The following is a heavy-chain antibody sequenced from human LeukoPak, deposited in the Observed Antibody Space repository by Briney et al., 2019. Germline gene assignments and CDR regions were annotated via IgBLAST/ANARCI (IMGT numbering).Heavy chain of an antibody. V-gene: IGHV1-2*06. D-gene: IGHD6-13*01. CDR1: GCTFTGYY. CDR3: ARGDSSSWYSY. CDR2: INPNSGGT. J-gene: IGHJ4*02. Sequence: GASVTVSCKASGCTFTGYYMHWVRQAPGQGLEWMGRINPNSGGTNYAQKFQGRVTMTRDTSISTAYMELRSLRSDDTAVYYCARGDSSSWYSYWGQGTLVTVSS.